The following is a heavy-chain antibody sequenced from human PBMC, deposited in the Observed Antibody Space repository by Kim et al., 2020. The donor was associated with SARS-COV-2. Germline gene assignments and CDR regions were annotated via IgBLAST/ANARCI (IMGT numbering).Heavy chain of an antibody. V-gene: IGHV3-21*01. CDR1: GFTLSRYS. Sequence: GGSLRLSCAASGFTLSRYSMNWVRRTPGKGLQWVSSISAGDTYYTDSVRGRFTIPRDDAANSLFLQMTSLRAEATAVYYSAWDMHGDFARFWFYSCG. D-gene: IGHD4-17*01. CDR2: ISAGDT. CDR3: AWDMHGDFARFWFYS. J-gene: IGHJ5*01.